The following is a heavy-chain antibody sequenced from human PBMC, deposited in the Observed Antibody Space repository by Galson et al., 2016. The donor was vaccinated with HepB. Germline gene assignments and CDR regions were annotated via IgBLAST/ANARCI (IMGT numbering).Heavy chain of an antibody. D-gene: IGHD1-26*01. Sequence: SVKVSCKASGYTFTNHAMHWVRQAPGQSLEWMGWINTGKGNTKYSQKFQDRVTITRDTSASTGYMELSNLRSEDTAVYFCARLSTSGTYFGYWGKGVLVTVSS. CDR3: ARLSTSGTYFGY. CDR1: GYTFTNHA. V-gene: IGHV1-3*04. CDR2: INTGKGNT. J-gene: IGHJ4*02.